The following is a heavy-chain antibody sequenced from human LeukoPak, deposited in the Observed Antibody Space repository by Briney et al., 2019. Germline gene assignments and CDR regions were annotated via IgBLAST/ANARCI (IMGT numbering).Heavy chain of an antibody. CDR2: ISYDGSNK. J-gene: IGHJ5*02. D-gene: IGHD6-13*01. CDR1: GFTFSSYA. CDR3: ASRSSIWYRVLNWFDP. Sequence: GGSLRLSCAASGFTFSSYAMHWVRQAPGKGLEWVAVISYDGSNKYYADSVKGRFTISRDNAKNSLYLQMNSLRAEDTAVYYCASRSSIWYRVLNWFDPWGQGTLVTVSS. V-gene: IGHV3-30-3*01.